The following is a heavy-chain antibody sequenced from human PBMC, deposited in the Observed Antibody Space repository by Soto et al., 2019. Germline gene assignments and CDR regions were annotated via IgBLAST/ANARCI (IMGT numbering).Heavy chain of an antibody. CDR3: ARELRFLEISRYYYYGMDV. V-gene: IGHV1-69*13. Sequence: SVKVSCKASGGTFSSYAISWVRQAPGQGLEWMGGIIPIFGTANYAQKSQGRVTITADESTSTAYMELSSLRSEDTAVYYCARELRFLEISRYYYYGMDVWGQGTTVTVSS. D-gene: IGHD3-3*01. CDR1: GGTFSSYA. J-gene: IGHJ6*02. CDR2: IIPIFGTA.